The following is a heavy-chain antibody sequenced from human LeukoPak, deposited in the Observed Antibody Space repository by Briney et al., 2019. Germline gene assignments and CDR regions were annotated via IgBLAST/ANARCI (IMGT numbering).Heavy chain of an antibody. CDR2: LNEDGGIT. CDR3: TRDIGGRSAY. J-gene: IGHJ4*02. Sequence: GGSLRLSCDGSGYSFSSFWMHWVRHAPGEGLVWVSRLNEDGGITNYADFAKGRFTISRDNARNTLYLQMNSLSADDTAVYYCTRDIGGRSAYWGQGALVTVSS. D-gene: IGHD3-16*01. CDR1: GYSFSSFW. V-gene: IGHV3-74*01.